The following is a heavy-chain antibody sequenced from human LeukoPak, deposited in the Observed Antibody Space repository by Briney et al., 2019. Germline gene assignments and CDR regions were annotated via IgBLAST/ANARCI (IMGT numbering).Heavy chain of an antibody. CDR3: ARHYGP. CDR1: GGSISTSAYY. J-gene: IGHJ5*02. Sequence: SETLSLTCIVSGGSISTSAYYWGWIRQPPGEGLQWIGSIYYSGNTYYNSSLKSRVTISVDTSTSQFSLKPNSVTAADTAVYYCARHYGPWGQGTLVTVSS. CDR2: IYYSGNT. V-gene: IGHV4-39*01. D-gene: IGHD3-10*01.